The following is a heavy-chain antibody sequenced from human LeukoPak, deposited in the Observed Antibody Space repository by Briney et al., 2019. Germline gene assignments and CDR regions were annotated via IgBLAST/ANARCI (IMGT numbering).Heavy chain of an antibody. V-gene: IGHV4-4*07. CDR1: GGSIRSYF. D-gene: IGHD1-26*01. Sequence: PSETLSLTCTVSGGSIRSYFWGWVRQPAGKGLEWIGRIYTTGAIFYNPSLKTRLTMSIDTSKNQFSLRLTSVVAADTAVYYCARQGYTASYYFLDYWSQGTLVTVSS. CDR2: IYTTGAI. J-gene: IGHJ4*02. CDR3: ARQGYTASYYFLDY.